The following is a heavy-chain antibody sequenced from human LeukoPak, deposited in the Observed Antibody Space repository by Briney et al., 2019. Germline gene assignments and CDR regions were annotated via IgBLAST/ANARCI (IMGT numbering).Heavy chain of an antibody. Sequence: PGGSLRLSCAASGFTFSNFAMNWVRQAPGKGLEWVAFISYDGSIKSYADSVKGRFAVSRDNSKNTLYLQMNRLRPEDTASYYCAKSYDNGWYVCDYWGQGTLVTVSS. V-gene: IGHV3-30*09. CDR2: ISYDGSIK. CDR1: GFTFSNFA. CDR3: AKSYDNGWYVCDY. D-gene: IGHD6-19*01. J-gene: IGHJ4*02.